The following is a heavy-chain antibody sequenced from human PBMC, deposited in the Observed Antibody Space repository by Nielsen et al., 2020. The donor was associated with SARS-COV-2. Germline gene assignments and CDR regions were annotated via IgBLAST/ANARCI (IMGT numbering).Heavy chain of an antibody. V-gene: IGHV2-70*04. Sequence: SGPTLVKPTQTLTLTCTFSGFSLSTSGMRVSWIRQPPGKALEWLARIDWDDDKFYSTSLKTRLTISKDTSKNQVVLTMTNMDPVDTATYYCARTNLPSAWFDPWGQGTLVTVSS. CDR3: ARTNLPSAWFDP. J-gene: IGHJ5*02. CDR2: IDWDDDK. CDR1: GFSLSTSGMR.